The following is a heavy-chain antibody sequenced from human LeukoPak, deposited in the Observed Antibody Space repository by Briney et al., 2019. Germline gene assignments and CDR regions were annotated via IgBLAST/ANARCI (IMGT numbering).Heavy chain of an antibody. Sequence: GGSLRLSCAASGFTFSSYWMSWVRQAPGKGLERVANIKEDGSEKYYVDSVKGRFTISRDNAKNSLYLQMNSLRAEDTAVYYCARADYYGSGSYYWKWGQGTLVTVSS. CDR2: IKEDGSEK. D-gene: IGHD3-10*01. CDR1: GFTFSSYW. V-gene: IGHV3-7*01. J-gene: IGHJ4*02. CDR3: ARADYYGSGSYYWK.